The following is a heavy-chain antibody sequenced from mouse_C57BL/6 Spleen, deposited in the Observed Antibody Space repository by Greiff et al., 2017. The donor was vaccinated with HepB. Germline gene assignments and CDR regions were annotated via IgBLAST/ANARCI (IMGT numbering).Heavy chain of an antibody. CDR3: ARSRGTTVVGDY. CDR2: IDPSDSYT. V-gene: IGHV1-69*01. D-gene: IGHD1-1*01. CDR1: GYTFTSYW. Sequence: QVQLQQPGAELVMPGASVKLSCKASGYTFTSYWMHWVKQRPGQGLEWIGEIDPSDSYTNYNQKFKGKSTLTVDKSSSTAYMQLSSLTSADSAVYYCARSRGTTVVGDYWGQGTTLTVSA. J-gene: IGHJ2*01.